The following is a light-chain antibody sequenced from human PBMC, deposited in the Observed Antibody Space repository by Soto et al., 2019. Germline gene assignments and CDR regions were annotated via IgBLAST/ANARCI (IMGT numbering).Light chain of an antibody. CDR1: QSVSSSY. J-gene: IGKJ5*01. Sequence: IVLTQSPGTLSLSPGERPTLSCRASQSVSSSYLAWYQQKPGQAPRLLIYGASTRATGIPARFSGSGSGTEFTLTISSLQSEDFAVYYCQQYNNWPLITFGQGTRLEIK. CDR2: GAS. V-gene: IGKV3-15*01. CDR3: QQYNNWPLIT.